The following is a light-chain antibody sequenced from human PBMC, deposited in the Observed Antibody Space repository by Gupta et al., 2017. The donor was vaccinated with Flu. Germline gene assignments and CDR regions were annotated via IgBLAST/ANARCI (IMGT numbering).Light chain of an antibody. CDR2: EAR. V-gene: IGLV2-14*01. CDR3: STNGGTNTII. Sequence: SGGVGTYHFGSWYQQHPGKDPQIYIYEARHRRSCVSVRFSGAKTGNTATMTVSGLQADDESSYYCSTNGGTNTIIFGGGTKLTVL. CDR1: SGGVGTYHF. J-gene: IGLJ2*01.